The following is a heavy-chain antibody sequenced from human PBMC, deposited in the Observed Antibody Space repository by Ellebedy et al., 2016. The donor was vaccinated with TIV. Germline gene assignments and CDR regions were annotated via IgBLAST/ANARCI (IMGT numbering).Heavy chain of an antibody. J-gene: IGHJ4*02. CDR2: ITDGGDST. D-gene: IGHD2-15*01. V-gene: IGHV3-23*01. CDR3: TGSGVVAATFDF. Sequence: LGGSLRLSCAASGFTFSNFGMNWVRQAPGKGLEWVSGITDGGDSTYYADSVKGRFTISRDNSKNTLNLQMNSLRVDDTAVYYCTGSGVVAATFDFWGQGTLVTVSS. CDR1: GFTFSNFG.